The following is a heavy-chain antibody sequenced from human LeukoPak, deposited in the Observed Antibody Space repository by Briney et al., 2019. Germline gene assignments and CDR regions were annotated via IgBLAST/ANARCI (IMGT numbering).Heavy chain of an antibody. V-gene: IGHV3-66*01. CDR3: ASAYDRSGYIDY. CDR1: GFTVSRNY. CDR2: IYSGGTT. Sequence: PGGSLRLSCAVSGFTVSRNYMSWVRLAPGKGLEWVSVIYSGGTTYYADSVKGRFTISRDNSKNTLYLQMNSLRAEDTAVYYCASAYDRSGYIDYWGQGTLVTVSS. D-gene: IGHD3-22*01. J-gene: IGHJ4*02.